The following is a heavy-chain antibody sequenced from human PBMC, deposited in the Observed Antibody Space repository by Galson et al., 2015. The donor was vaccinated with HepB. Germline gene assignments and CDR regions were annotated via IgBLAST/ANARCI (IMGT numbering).Heavy chain of an antibody. J-gene: IGHJ3*02. CDR1: GGSISSGDYY. V-gene: IGHV4-30-4*01. CDR2: IYYSGST. D-gene: IGHD3-3*01. CDR3: ARGAYDFWSGYYANAFDI. Sequence: SLTCTVSGGSISSGDYYWSWIRQPPGKGLEWIGYIYYSGSTYYNPSLKSRVTISVDTSKNQFSLKLSSVTAADTAVYYCARGAYDFWSGYYANAFDIWGQGTMVTVSS.